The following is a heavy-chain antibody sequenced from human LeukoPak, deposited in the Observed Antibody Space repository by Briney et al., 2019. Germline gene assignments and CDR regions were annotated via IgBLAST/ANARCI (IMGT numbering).Heavy chain of an antibody. Sequence: PGGSLRLSCAASGFTFSSYGMHRVRQAPGKGLEWVAVIWYDGSNKYYADSVKGRFTISRDNSKNTLYLQMNSLRAEDTAVYYCARDGDTAMVTHWGQGTLVTVSS. V-gene: IGHV3-33*01. CDR1: GFTFSSYG. J-gene: IGHJ4*02. CDR2: IWYDGSNK. D-gene: IGHD5-18*01. CDR3: ARDGDTAMVTH.